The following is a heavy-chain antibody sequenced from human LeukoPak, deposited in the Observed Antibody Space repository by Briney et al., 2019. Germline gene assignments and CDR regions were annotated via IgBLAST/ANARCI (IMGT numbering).Heavy chain of an antibody. Sequence: PSETLSLTCAVYGGSFSGYYWSWIRQPPGKGLEWIGEINHSGSTNYNPSLKSRVTISVDTSKNQFSLKLSSVTAADTAVYYCARGMRNSGSYYWGQGTLVTVSS. D-gene: IGHD1-26*01. CDR3: ARGMRNSGSYY. CDR2: INHSGST. V-gene: IGHV4-34*01. J-gene: IGHJ4*02. CDR1: GGSFSGYY.